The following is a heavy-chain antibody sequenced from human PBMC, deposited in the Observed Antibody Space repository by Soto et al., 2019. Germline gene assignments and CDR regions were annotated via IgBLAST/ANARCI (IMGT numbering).Heavy chain of an antibody. Sequence: ASVKVSCKASGYTFTSYGISWVRQAPGQGLEWMGWISAYNGNTNYAQKLQGRVTMTTDTSTSTAYMELRSLRSDDTAVYYCARVDRISPVAGNQNKYYYYGMDVWGQGTTVTVSS. CDR2: ISAYNGNT. D-gene: IGHD6-19*01. V-gene: IGHV1-18*01. CDR3: ARVDRISPVAGNQNKYYYYGMDV. J-gene: IGHJ6*02. CDR1: GYTFTSYG.